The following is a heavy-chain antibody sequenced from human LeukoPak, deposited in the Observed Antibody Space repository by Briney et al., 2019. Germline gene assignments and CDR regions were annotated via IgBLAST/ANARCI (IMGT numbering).Heavy chain of an antibody. D-gene: IGHD3-22*01. CDR1: GGSISSGSYY. V-gene: IGHV4-61*02. J-gene: IGHJ5*02. CDR2: IYTSGST. Sequence: SETLSLTCTVSGGSISSGSYYWSWLRQPAGKGLEWIGRIYTSGSTNYNPSLKSRVTISVDTSKNQFSLKLSSVTAADTAVYYCAREDSSGYYAWFDPWGQGTLVTVSS. CDR3: AREDSSGYYAWFDP.